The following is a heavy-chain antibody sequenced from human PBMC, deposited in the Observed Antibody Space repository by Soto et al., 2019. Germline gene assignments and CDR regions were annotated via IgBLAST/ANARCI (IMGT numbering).Heavy chain of an antibody. Sequence: SETLSLTCAVYGGSFSGYYWSWIRQPPGKGLEWIGEINHSGSTNYNPSLKSRVTISVDTSNNQFSLKLSSVTAADTAVYYCARGRSSSWYVGNWFDPWGQGTLVTSPQ. V-gene: IGHV4-34*01. CDR1: GGSFSGYY. J-gene: IGHJ5*02. CDR3: ARGRSSSWYVGNWFDP. CDR2: INHSGST. D-gene: IGHD6-13*01.